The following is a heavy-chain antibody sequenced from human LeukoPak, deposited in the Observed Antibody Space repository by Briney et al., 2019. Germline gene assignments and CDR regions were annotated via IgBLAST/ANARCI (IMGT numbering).Heavy chain of an antibody. J-gene: IGHJ4*02. CDR3: ARFGDCSDGICFYYFHY. Sequence: GSLRLSCAASGFTFSNAWMGWIRQPPGKGLEWIGSIYYSGSTYYNPSLKSRVTISVDTSKNQFSLKLSSVTAADTAVYYCARFGDCSDGICFYYFHYWGQGTLVTVSS. CDR1: GFTFSNAW. CDR2: IYYSGST. V-gene: IGHV4-38-2*01. D-gene: IGHD2-15*01.